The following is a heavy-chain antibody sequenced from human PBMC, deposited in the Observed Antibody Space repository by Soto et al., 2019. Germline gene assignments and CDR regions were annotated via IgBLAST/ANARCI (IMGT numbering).Heavy chain of an antibody. V-gene: IGHV3-30-3*01. CDR3: ARDRDGLLVRYGMDV. CDR1: GFTFSSYA. D-gene: IGHD2-8*01. J-gene: IGHJ6*02. Sequence: QVQLVESGGGVVQPGRSLRLSCAASGFTFSSYAMHWVRQAPGKGLEWVAVISYDGSNKYYADSVKGRFTISRDNSKNTHYLQRNSLRAEDTAVYYCARDRDGLLVRYGMDVWGQGTTVTVSS. CDR2: ISYDGSNK.